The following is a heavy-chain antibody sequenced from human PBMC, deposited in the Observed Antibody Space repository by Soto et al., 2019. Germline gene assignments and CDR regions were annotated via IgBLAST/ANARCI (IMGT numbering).Heavy chain of an antibody. J-gene: IGHJ4*02. CDR1: GGSISSYY. D-gene: IGHD5-12*01. V-gene: IGHV4-59*08. CDR2: IYYSGST. CDR3: ARLYSGYDRRRDY. Sequence: SETLSLTCTVSGGSISSYYWSWIRQPPGKGLEWIGYIYYSGSTNYNPSLKSRVTISVDTSKNQFSLKLSSVTAADTAVYYCARLYSGYDRRRDYWGQGTLVTVSS.